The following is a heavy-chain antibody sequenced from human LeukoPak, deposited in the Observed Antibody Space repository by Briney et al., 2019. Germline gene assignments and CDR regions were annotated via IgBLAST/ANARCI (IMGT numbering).Heavy chain of an antibody. CDR3: AGEYSSSIYYYYMDV. CDR2: IKQDGSEK. V-gene: IGHV3-7*01. J-gene: IGHJ6*03. D-gene: IGHD6-6*01. Sequence: GGSLRLSCAASGFTFSSYWMSWVRQAPGKGLEWVANIKQDGSEKHYVDSVKGRFTISRDNAKNSLYLQMNSLRAEDTAVYYCAGEYSSSIYYYYMDVWGKGTTVTVSS. CDR1: GFTFSSYW.